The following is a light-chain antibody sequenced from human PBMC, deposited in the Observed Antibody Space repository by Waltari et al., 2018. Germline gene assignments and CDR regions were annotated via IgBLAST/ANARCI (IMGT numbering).Light chain of an antibody. J-gene: IGKJ4*01. Sequence: DLHVTQSPTSLSASVGDRVTVTCRASQGIDKELSWYQQRLGEAPRLLIYVASTLQTGVSSRFSGSGSGTDFTLTISSLQPEDVATYFCQQDYSLPLTFGGGTKVEI. CDR3: QQDYSLPLT. CDR1: QGIDKE. CDR2: VAS. V-gene: IGKV1-27*01.